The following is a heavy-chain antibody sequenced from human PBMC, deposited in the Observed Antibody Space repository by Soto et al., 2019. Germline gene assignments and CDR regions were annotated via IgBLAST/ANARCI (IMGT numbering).Heavy chain of an antibody. CDR1: GFTFSNAW. J-gene: IGHJ3*02. Sequence: GGSLRLSCAASGFTFSNAWMSWVRQAPGKGLEWVGRIKSKTDGGTTDYAAPVKGRFTISRDDSKNTLYLQMNSLKTEDTAVYYCTKGELGKDAFDIWGQGTMVTVSS. CDR2: IKSKTDGGTT. V-gene: IGHV3-15*01. CDR3: TKGELGKDAFDI. D-gene: IGHD7-27*01.